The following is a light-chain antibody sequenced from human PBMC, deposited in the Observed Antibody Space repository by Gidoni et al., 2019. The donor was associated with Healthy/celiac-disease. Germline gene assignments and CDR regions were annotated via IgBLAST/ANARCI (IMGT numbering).Light chain of an antibody. CDR3: NSYTSSSTGYV. J-gene: IGLJ1*01. V-gene: IGLV2-14*01. CDR1: SSDVCGYNY. CDR2: DVI. Sequence: QSALTQPAPVSGSPGQSITISCTGTSSDVCGYNYVSWYQQHPGKAPKLMIYDVINRPSGVSNRFSGSKSGNTASLTISGLQAEDEADYYCNSYTSSSTGYVFGTGTKVTVL.